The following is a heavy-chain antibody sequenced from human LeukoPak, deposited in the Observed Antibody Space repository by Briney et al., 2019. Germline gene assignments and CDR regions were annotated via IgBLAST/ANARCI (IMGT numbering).Heavy chain of an antibody. CDR1: GGSISSYY. Sequence: SETLSLTCTVSGGSISSYYWSWIRQPPGKGLEWIGYIYYSGSTNYNPSLKSRVTISVDTSKNQFSLKLSSVTAADTAVYYCARGPPTRGDYYYMDVWGKGTTVTVSS. J-gene: IGHJ6*03. V-gene: IGHV4-59*08. D-gene: IGHD3-10*01. CDR2: IYYSGST. CDR3: ARGPPTRGDYYYMDV.